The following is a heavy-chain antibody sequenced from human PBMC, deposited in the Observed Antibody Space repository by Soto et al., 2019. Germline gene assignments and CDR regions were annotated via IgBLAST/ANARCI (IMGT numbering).Heavy chain of an antibody. Sequence: GESLKISCKGSGYSFTNYWIGWVRQMPGKDLEWIGIIYPEDSETRYSPSFQGLVTISVDKSISTAYLQWNSLQASDTAMYYCARQLDSSGYYWAIWGQGTMVTVS. CDR2: IYPEDSET. CDR3: ARQLDSSGYYWAI. CDR1: GYSFTNYW. V-gene: IGHV5-51*01. J-gene: IGHJ3*02. D-gene: IGHD3-22*01.